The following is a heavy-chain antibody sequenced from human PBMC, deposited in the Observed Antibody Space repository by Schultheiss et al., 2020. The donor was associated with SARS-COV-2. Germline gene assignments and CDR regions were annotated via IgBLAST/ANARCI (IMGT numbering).Heavy chain of an antibody. D-gene: IGHD4-17*01. Sequence: GGSLRLSCAASGFSFSTYGMHWVRQAPGKGLEWVAVIWYDGSKKYYAGSVKGRFTISRDNSKNTLYLQMNSLKTEDTAVYYCTTEDYGDYGWGQGTLVTVSS. CDR3: TTEDYGDYG. J-gene: IGHJ4*02. CDR2: IWYDGSKK. CDR1: GFSFSTYG. V-gene: IGHV3-33*01.